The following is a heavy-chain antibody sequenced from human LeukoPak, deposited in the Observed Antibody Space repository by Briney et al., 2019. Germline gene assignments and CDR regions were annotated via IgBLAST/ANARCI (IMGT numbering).Heavy chain of an antibody. D-gene: IGHD1-26*01. V-gene: IGHV3-53*01. CDR1: GFTVSSNY. J-gene: IGHJ4*02. CDR3: AKGDTTWELPHDY. CDR2: IYSGGST. Sequence: GGSLRLSCAASGFTVSSNYMSWVRQAPGKGLGWVSVIYSGGSTYYADSVKGRFTISRDNSKNTLYLQMNSLRAEDTAVYYCAKGDTTWELPHDYWGQGTLVTVSS.